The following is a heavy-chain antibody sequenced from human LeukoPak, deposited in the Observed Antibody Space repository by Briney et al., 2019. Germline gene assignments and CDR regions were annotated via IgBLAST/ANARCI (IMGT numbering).Heavy chain of an antibody. J-gene: IGHJ3*02. V-gene: IGHV4-59*01. CDR1: GASITRSY. Sequence: SETLSLICTVSGASITRSYWNWIRQSPGKGLEWLGHFYYSGTTNYNPSLKSRVTISVDTSKNQFSLKLSSVTAADTAVYYCARDHRWLVAFDIWGQGTMVTVSS. CDR3: ARDHRWLVAFDI. CDR2: FYYSGTT. D-gene: IGHD6-19*01.